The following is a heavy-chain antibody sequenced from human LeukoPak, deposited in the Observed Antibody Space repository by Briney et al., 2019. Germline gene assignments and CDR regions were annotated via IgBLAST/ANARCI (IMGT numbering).Heavy chain of an antibody. Sequence: PGGSLRLSCAASGFTFSSYSMNWVRQAAGKGLEWVSSISSSSSYIYCADSVKGRFTISRDNAKNSLYLQMNSLRAEDTAVYYCARDGDYGDYENPFDYWGQGTLVTVSS. CDR1: GFTFSSYS. J-gene: IGHJ4*02. CDR3: ARDGDYGDYENPFDY. V-gene: IGHV3-21*01. CDR2: ISSSSSYI. D-gene: IGHD4-17*01.